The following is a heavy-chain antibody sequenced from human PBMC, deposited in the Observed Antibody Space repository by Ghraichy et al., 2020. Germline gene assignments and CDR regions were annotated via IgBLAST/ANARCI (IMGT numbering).Heavy chain of an antibody. D-gene: IGHD2-15*01. V-gene: IGHV4-59*11. J-gene: IGHJ4*02. CDR2: IYYTGGT. Sequence: SETLSLTCSVSGGSISRHYWSWIRQPRGKGLEWIGYIYYTGGTNYTPSLKSRVTMSVDTSKEQLSLDLRSVTTADTAVYYCARGGSGYHIDFWGQGILVTVSS. CDR1: GGSISRHY. CDR3: ARGGSGYHIDF.